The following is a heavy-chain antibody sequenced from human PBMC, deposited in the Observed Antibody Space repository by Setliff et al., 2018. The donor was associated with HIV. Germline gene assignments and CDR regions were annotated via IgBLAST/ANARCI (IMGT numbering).Heavy chain of an antibody. CDR2: ISTNIGNP. J-gene: IGHJ6*03. Sequence: ASVKVSCKASGYTFTYYAMNWVRQAPGQGLEWMGWISTNIGNPTYAQDFTGRFVFSLDTSVSTAYLQISSLKAEDTAVYYCARDPGRRAPTYYYMDVWGKGTTVTVSS. CDR1: GYTFTYYA. V-gene: IGHV7-4-1*02. CDR3: ARDPGRRAPTYYYMDV. D-gene: IGHD3-10*01.